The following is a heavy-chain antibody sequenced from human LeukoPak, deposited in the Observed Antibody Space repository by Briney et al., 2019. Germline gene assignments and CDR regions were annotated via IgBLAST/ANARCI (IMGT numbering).Heavy chain of an antibody. J-gene: IGHJ6*02. D-gene: IGHD3-3*01. CDR1: GFTFSDYY. V-gene: IGHV3-11*01. CDR2: ISSSGSTI. CDR3: AREDYDFWSGYQNHGMDV. Sequence: GGSLRLSCAASGFTFSDYYMSWIRQAPGKGLEWVSSISSSGSTIYYADSVKGRFTISRDNAKNSLYLQMNSLRAEDTAVYYCAREDYDFWSGYQNHGMDVWGQGTTVTVSS.